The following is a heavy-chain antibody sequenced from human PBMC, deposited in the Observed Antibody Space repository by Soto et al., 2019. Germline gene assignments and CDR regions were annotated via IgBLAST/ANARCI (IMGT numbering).Heavy chain of an antibody. CDR1: NGSLSIYY. CDR2: VNHRGST. D-gene: IGHD5-18*01. Sequence: SETLSLTCTVYNGSLSIYYWAWIRQSPGKGLEWIGEVNHRGSTNYNPSLNSRVSLSLDTSKNQVSLRLTSVTAADTAVYYCARGRAYGYNYWGQGTRVTVSS. V-gene: IGHV4-34*01. J-gene: IGHJ4*02. CDR3: ARGRAYGYNY.